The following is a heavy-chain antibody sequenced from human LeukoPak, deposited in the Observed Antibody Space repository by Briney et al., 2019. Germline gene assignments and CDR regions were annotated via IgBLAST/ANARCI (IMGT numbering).Heavy chain of an antibody. CDR1: GFTFSSYA. Sequence: GGSLRLSCAASGFTFSSYAMHWVRRAPGKGLEWVAVISYDGPNKNYADSVKGRFTISRDNSKNTLYLQMNSLRSEDTAVYYCARDRGYYDSSPTYYFDYWGQGTLVTVSS. D-gene: IGHD3-22*01. V-gene: IGHV3-30*04. CDR3: ARDRGYYDSSPTYYFDY. CDR2: ISYDGPNK. J-gene: IGHJ4*02.